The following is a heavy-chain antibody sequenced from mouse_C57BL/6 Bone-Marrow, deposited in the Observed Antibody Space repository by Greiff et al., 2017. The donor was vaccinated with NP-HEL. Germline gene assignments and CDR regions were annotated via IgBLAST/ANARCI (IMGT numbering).Heavy chain of an antibody. CDR3: ARERGFAWFAY. CDR1: GYTFTSYW. CDR2: IDPSDSYT. V-gene: IGHV1-50*01. J-gene: IGHJ3*01. Sequence: QVQLQQPGAELVKPGASVKLSCKASGYTFTSYWMQWVKQRPGQGLEWIGEIDPSDSYTNYNQKFKGKATLTVDTSSSTAYMQLSSLTSEDSAVYYCARERGFAWFAYWGQGTLVTVSA.